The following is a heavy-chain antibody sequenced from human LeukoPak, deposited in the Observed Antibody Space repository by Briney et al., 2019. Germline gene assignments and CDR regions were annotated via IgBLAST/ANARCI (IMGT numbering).Heavy chain of an antibody. CDR3: AELGITMIGGV. CDR1: GFTLSSYA. D-gene: IGHD3-10*02. Sequence: PGGSLRLSCAASGFTLSSYAMNWVRQAPGKGLEWVASINQDESAKFYVDSVKGRFTISRDNAKNSLYLQMNSLRAEDTAVYYCAELGITMIGGVWGKGTTVTISS. J-gene: IGHJ6*04. CDR2: INQDESAK. V-gene: IGHV3-7*01.